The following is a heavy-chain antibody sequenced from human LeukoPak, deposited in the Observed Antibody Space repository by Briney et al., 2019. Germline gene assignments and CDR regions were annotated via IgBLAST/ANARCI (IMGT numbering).Heavy chain of an antibody. D-gene: IGHD3-10*01. CDR3: ARGPVGRYGSGSYPNNY. V-gene: IGHV1-2*02. CDR1: GYTFTRYY. J-gene: IGHJ4*02. Sequence: ASVKVSCKASGYTFTRYYMHWVRQAPGQGLEWMGWINPNSGGTNYAQKFQGRVTMTRDTSISTAYMELSRLRSDDTAVYYCARGPVGRYGSGSYPNNYWGQGTLVTVSS. CDR2: INPNSGGT.